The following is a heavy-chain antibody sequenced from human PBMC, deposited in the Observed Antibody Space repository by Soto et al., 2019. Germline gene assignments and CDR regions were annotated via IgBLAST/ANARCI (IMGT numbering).Heavy chain of an antibody. CDR3: AKGNYGDYANGEFDY. Sequence: EVQLLESGGGLVQPGGSLRLSCAASGFTFSSYAMSWVRQAPGKGLEWVSAISGSGGSTYYADSVKVRFTISRDNSKNTLYLQMNSLRAEDTAVYYCAKGNYGDYANGEFDYWGQGTLVTVSS. CDR1: GFTFSSYA. J-gene: IGHJ4*02. D-gene: IGHD4-17*01. CDR2: ISGSGGST. V-gene: IGHV3-23*01.